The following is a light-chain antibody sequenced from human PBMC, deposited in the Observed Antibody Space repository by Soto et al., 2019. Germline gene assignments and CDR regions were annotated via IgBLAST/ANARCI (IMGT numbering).Light chain of an antibody. CDR2: DAS. CDR1: QSVNSY. J-gene: IGKJ5*01. V-gene: IGKV3-11*01. CDR3: LHRMNWPLT. Sequence: IVMTQSPGTLSLSQGERATLSCRASQSVNSYLAWYQQKPGQAPRLLISDASDRATGIPDRFSGSGSGTDFTLTISSLEPEDFGVYYCLHRMNWPLTFGQGTRLEI.